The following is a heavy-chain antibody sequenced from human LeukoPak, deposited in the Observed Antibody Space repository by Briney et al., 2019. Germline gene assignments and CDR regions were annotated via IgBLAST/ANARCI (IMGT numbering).Heavy chain of an antibody. V-gene: IGHV1-69*13. D-gene: IGHD6-19*01. CDR3: ARGQLVAVHWFDP. CDR1: GYTLTELS. CDR2: IIPIFGTA. Sequence: SVKVSCKVSGYTLTELSMHWVRQAPGQGLEWMGGIIPIFGTANYAQKFQSRVTITADESTSTAYMELSSLRSEDTAVYYCARGQLVAVHWFDPWGQGTLVTVSS. J-gene: IGHJ5*02.